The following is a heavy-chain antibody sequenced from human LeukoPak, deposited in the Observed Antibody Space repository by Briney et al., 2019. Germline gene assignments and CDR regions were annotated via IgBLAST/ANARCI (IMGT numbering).Heavy chain of an antibody. J-gene: IGHJ2*01. CDR1: GFTFSNYA. V-gene: IGHV3-66*01. CDR3: ARDKAAYWYFDL. D-gene: IGHD6-25*01. Sequence: PGGSLRLSCAVSGFTFSNYAMTWVRQAPGKGLEWVSVIYSGGSTYYADSVKGRFTISRDNSKNTLYLQINSLSAEDTAVYYCARDKAAYWYFDLWGRGTLVTVSS. CDR2: IYSGGST.